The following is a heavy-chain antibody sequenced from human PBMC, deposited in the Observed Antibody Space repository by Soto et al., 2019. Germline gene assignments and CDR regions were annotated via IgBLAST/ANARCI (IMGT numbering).Heavy chain of an antibody. CDR1: GGSISSYY. J-gene: IGHJ4*02. D-gene: IGHD4-17*01. V-gene: IGHV4-59*01. CDR2: IYYSGST. CDR3: ARDYTDYGDYSWGY. Sequence: SETLSLTCTVSGGSISSYYWSWIRQPPGKGLEWIGYIYYSGSTNYNPSLKSRVTISVDTSKNQFSLKLSSVTAADTAVYYCARDYTDYGDYSWGYWGQGTLVTVSS.